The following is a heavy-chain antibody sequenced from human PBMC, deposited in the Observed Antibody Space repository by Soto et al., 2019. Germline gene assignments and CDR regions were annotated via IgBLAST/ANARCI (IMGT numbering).Heavy chain of an antibody. Sequence: PSETLSLTCTVSGGSISSGDYYWRWIRQPPGKGLEWIGYIYYSGSTNYNPSLKSRVTISVDTSKNQFSLKLSSVTAADTAVYYCARHLGYDSSGYYRNWFDPWGQGTLVTVSS. CDR2: IYYSGST. D-gene: IGHD3-22*01. CDR1: GGSISSGDYY. V-gene: IGHV4-30-4*01. J-gene: IGHJ5*02. CDR3: ARHLGYDSSGYYRNWFDP.